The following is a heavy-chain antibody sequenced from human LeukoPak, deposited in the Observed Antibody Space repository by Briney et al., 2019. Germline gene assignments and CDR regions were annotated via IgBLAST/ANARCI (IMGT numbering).Heavy chain of an antibody. CDR2: LYNSGST. D-gene: IGHD6-13*01. CDR1: GGSISSSGYN. J-gene: IGHJ6*03. Sequence: TSETLSLTCTVSGGSISSSGYNWGWIRQPPGKGLEWIGSLYNSGSTYYNSSLKSRVTISVDTSKNQFSLKLRYVAAADTAVYFCARVRKAAGSLSILHYQYYYYMDVWGKGTTVTVSS. V-gene: IGHV4-39*07. CDR3: ARVRKAAGSLSILHYQYYYYMDV.